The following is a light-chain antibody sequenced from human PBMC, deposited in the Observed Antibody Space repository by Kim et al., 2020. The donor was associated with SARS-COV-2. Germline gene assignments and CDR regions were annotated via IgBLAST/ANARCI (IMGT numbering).Light chain of an antibody. CDR2: GAS. CDR1: QSVNSNY. Sequence: EIVLTQSPGTLSLSPGERATLSCRASQSVNSNYLAWYQQKLGQAPRLLIYGASSRAIGIPDRFSGNGSGTDFTLTISRLEPEDFAVYYCQQYGNSQYTFGQGTKLEI. CDR3: QQYGNSQYT. V-gene: IGKV3-20*01. J-gene: IGKJ2*01.